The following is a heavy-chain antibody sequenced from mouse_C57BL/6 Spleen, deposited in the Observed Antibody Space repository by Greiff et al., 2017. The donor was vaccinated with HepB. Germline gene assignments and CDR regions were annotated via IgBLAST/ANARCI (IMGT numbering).Heavy chain of an antibody. CDR2: INPSNGGT. CDR3: ARDVATVVAYYFDD. D-gene: IGHD1-1*01. Sequence: QVQLQQPGTELVKPGASVKLSCKASGYTFTSYWMHWVKQRPGQGLEWIGNINPSNGGTNYNEKFKSKATLTVDKSSSTAYMQLSSLTSEDSAIYYCARDVATVVAYYFDDWGQGTTLTVSS. J-gene: IGHJ2*01. V-gene: IGHV1-53*01. CDR1: GYTFTSYW.